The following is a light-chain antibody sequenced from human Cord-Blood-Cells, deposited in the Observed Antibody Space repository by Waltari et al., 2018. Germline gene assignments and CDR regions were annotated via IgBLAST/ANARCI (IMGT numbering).Light chain of an antibody. V-gene: IGKV3-20*01. J-gene: IGKJ2*01. CDR2: GAS. CDR1: QSVSSSY. CDR3: QQYGSSPYT. Sequence: EIVLTQSPGTLSLSPGERATLSCRASQSVSSSYLAWYQQKPGQAPRLLIYGASIRATVIPDRVRGSGSVTDFTLTISRLEPEDCAVYDCQQYGSSPYTFGQGTKLEIK.